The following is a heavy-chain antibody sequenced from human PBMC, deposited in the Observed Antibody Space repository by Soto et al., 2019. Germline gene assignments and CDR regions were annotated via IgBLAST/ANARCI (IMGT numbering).Heavy chain of an antibody. Sequence: SETLSLTSTVSAGSISSGDYYWSWIRQPPGKGLEWIGYIYYSGSTYYNPSLKSRVTISVDTPKNQFSLKLSSVTAAGTAVYYCARGERSGSWNYYYGMDVWGQGTTVTVSS. V-gene: IGHV4-30-4*01. D-gene: IGHD2-15*01. J-gene: IGHJ6*02. CDR3: ARGERSGSWNYYYGMDV. CDR1: AGSISSGDYY. CDR2: IYYSGST.